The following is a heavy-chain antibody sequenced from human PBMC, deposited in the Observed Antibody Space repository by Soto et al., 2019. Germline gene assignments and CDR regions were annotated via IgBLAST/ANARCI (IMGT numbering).Heavy chain of an antibody. J-gene: IGHJ4*02. V-gene: IGHV4-39*07. CDR2: INHSGST. CDR3: ARGKITGLFDY. Sequence: PSETLSLTCTVSGGSISSSSYYWGWIRQPPGTGLEWIGEINHSGSTNYNPSLKSRVTISVDTSKNQFSLKLTSVTAADTAVYYCARGKITGLFDYWGQGTLVTVSS. D-gene: IGHD2-8*02. CDR1: GGSISSSSYY.